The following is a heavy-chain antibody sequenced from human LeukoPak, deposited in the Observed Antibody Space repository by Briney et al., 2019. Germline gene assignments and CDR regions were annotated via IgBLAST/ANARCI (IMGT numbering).Heavy chain of an antibody. CDR1: GYTFTGYY. V-gene: IGHV1-2*06. D-gene: IGHD6-19*01. J-gene: IGHJ4*02. CDR3: ARVMGFEQWLVPFDY. Sequence: ASVKVSCKASGYTFTGYYMHWVRQTPGQGLEWMGRINPNSGGTNYAQKFQGRVTMTRDTSISTAYMELSRLGSDDTAVYYCARVMGFEQWLVPFDYWGQGTLVTVSS. CDR2: INPNSGGT.